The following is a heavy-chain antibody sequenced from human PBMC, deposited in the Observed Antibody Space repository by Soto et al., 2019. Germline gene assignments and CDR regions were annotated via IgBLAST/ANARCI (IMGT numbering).Heavy chain of an antibody. CDR2: IIPIFGTG. J-gene: IGHJ4*02. CDR1: GDTFSNHA. CDR3: ARESRGNGYNYSFAC. Sequence: QVQLVQSGAEVKKPGSSVKVSCKASGDTFSNHAISWVRQAPGQGLEWMGGIIPIFGTGNYAQNFQGRVTITADESTSTIFMEMTSLRSEDTAVYYCARESRGNGYNYSFACWGQGTLVTVSS. V-gene: IGHV1-69*12. D-gene: IGHD5-12*01.